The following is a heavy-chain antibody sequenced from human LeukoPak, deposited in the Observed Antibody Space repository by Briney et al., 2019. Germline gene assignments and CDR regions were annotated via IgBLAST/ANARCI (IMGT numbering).Heavy chain of an antibody. D-gene: IGHD3-22*01. Sequence: SETLSLTCTVSGGSISSYYWSWIRQPPGKGLEWIGYIYYSGSTNYNPSLKSRVTIPVDTSKNQFSLKLSSVTAADTAVYYCARDAEYYDSSGYSPGWFDPWGQGTLVTVSS. CDR2: IYYSGST. CDR3: ARDAEYYDSSGYSPGWFDP. CDR1: GGSISSYY. V-gene: IGHV4-59*01. J-gene: IGHJ5*02.